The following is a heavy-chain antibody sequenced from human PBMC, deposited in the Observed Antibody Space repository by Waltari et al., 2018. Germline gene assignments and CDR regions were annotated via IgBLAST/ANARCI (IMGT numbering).Heavy chain of an antibody. CDR2: VHGSGKT. J-gene: IGHJ5*02. Sequence: QLQLQESGPGLVKPSGTLSLNCGVSGDSITSPYLWNWVRQSPQKGLEWLGQVHGSGKTNYNPSFASRVTISLDTYRNQCTLMLTSATAADTAIYYCARDRGRGLYLDTWGPGTLVTVSS. CDR1: GDSITSPYL. D-gene: IGHD2-15*01. CDR3: ARDRGRGLYLDT. V-gene: IGHV4-4*02.